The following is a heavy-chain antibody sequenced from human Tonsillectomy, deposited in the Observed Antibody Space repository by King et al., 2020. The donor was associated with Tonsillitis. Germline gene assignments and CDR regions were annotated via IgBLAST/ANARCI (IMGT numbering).Heavy chain of an antibody. CDR1: GGTFSSHV. Sequence: VQLVQSGAEVKRPGSSVKVSCKSSGGTFSSHVFSWVRQAPGQGLEWMGGIIPMYGPLTYAQNFRGRVPITADESTSTAYMALSSLGPEDTAVYYCSLLEDYYMDVWGTGTTVTVSS. V-gene: IGHV1-69*01. D-gene: IGHD5-24*01. J-gene: IGHJ6*03. CDR3: SLLEDYYMDV. CDR2: IIPMYGPL.